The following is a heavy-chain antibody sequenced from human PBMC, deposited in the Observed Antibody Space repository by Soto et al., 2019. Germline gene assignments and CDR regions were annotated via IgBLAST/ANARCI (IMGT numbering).Heavy chain of an antibody. J-gene: IGHJ6*02. D-gene: IGHD2-15*01. CDR3: ARTGSGSTYSYDYGMDV. Sequence: ASVKVSCKASGYTFTSYFIYWVRQAPVQGLEWMGIIDPSGGSTTYADKFQDRVILTRDTSTSTVYMELSSLRSEDTAVYYCARTGSGSTYSYDYGMDVWGQ. CDR1: GYTFTSYF. CDR2: IDPSGGST. V-gene: IGHV1-46*01.